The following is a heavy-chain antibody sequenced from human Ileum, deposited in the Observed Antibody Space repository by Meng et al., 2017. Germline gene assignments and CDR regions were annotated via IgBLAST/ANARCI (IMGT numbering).Heavy chain of an antibody. V-gene: IGHV3-23*04. D-gene: IGHD6-19*01. CDR1: GFTLSNYA. J-gene: IGHJ4*02. CDR3: AKDYSSGWYDY. Sequence: EVQLVESGGGVGQPGGSLRLSCAASGFTLSNYAMSWVRQAPGRGLEWVSVISGGSARTDYADSVKGRFTISRDDSRNTLYLQMNSLRAEDTAIYYCAKDYSSGWYDYWGQGTLVTVSS. CDR2: ISGGSART.